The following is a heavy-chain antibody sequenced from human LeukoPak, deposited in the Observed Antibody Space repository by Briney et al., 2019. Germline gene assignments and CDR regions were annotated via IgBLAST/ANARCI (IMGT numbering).Heavy chain of an antibody. Sequence: SETLSLTCTVSGGSVSSGSYYWSWIRQPPGKGLEWIGEINHSGSTNYNPSLKSRVTISVDTSKNQFSLKLSSVTAADTAVYYCARRGLHYDFWSGYSYQYFDYWGQGTLVTVSS. CDR1: GGSVSSGSYY. D-gene: IGHD3-3*01. J-gene: IGHJ4*02. CDR2: INHSGST. CDR3: ARRGLHYDFWSGYSYQYFDY. V-gene: IGHV4-39*07.